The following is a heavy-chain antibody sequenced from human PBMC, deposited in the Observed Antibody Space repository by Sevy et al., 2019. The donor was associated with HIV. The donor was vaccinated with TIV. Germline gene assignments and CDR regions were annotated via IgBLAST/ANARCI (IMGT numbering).Heavy chain of an antibody. CDR2: IHYTGGT. CDR3: ANKRGYSHGPFDY. CDR1: GGSLSSSDSY. V-gene: IGHV4-30-4*01. J-gene: IGHJ4*02. Sequence: SETLSLTCTVSGGSLSSSDSYWSWIRQPPGKGLEWLGYIHYTGGTYYNPFLKSRVAMSVDTSEEQFSLRLSFLTAAGTALYYCANKRGYSHGPFDYWGQGILVTVSS. D-gene: IGHD5-12*01.